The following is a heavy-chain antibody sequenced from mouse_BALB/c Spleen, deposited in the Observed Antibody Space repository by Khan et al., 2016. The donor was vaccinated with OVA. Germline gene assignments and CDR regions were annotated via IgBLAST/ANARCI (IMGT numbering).Heavy chain of an antibody. CDR2: ISSDGDYT. CDR3: ARYAYGNFAY. V-gene: IGHV5-9-3*01. Sequence: EVQLVESGGGLVKPGGSLKLSCAASGFTFSTYAMSWVRQTPEKRLEWVATISSDGDYTYYPDNVTGRFTISRDNAKNILYLQMSSLRSEDTAMYYSARYAYGNFAYWGQGTMVTVSA. J-gene: IGHJ3*01. D-gene: IGHD2-1*01. CDR1: GFTFSTYA.